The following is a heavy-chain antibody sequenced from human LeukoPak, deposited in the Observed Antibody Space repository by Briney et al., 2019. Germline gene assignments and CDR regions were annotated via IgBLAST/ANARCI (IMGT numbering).Heavy chain of an antibody. CDR2: IYDCGST. V-gene: IGHV4-59*08. Sequence: KSSETLSLTCTVSGGSISSYYWSWIRQAPGKGLEWIGYIYDCGSTNYNPSLKSRVTISVDTSKNQFSLKLSSVTAADTAVYYCARHSSGIVLHAFDIWGQGTMVTVSS. D-gene: IGHD6-19*01. J-gene: IGHJ3*02. CDR1: GGSISSYY. CDR3: ARHSSGIVLHAFDI.